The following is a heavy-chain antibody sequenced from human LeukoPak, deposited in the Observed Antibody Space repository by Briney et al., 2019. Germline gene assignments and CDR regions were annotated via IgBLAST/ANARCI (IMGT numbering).Heavy chain of an antibody. Sequence: GSLRLSCAASGFTFSSYSMNWVRQAPGKGLEWVSSISSSSSYIYYADSVKGRFTISRDNAKNSLYLQMNSLRAEDTAVYYCARGALYDSSGYYYEAPDYWGQGTLVTVSS. V-gene: IGHV3-21*01. CDR3: ARGALYDSSGYYYEAPDY. CDR1: GFTFSSYS. D-gene: IGHD3-22*01. CDR2: ISSSSSYI. J-gene: IGHJ4*02.